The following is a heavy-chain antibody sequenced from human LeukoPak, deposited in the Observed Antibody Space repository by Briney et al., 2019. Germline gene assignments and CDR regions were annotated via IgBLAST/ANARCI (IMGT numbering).Heavy chain of an antibody. CDR2: ISSSSSTI. CDR1: GFTFSSYS. J-gene: IGHJ4*02. D-gene: IGHD3-10*01. Sequence: GGSLRLSCAASGFTFSSYSMNWVRQAPGKGLEWVSYISSSSSTIYYADSVKGRFTISRDNAKNSLYLQMNSLRAEDTAVYYCARDLRWFGEFIDYRGQGTLVTVSS. V-gene: IGHV3-48*01. CDR3: ARDLRWFGEFIDY.